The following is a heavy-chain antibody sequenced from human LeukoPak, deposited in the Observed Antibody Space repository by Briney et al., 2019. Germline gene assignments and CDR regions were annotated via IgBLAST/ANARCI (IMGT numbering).Heavy chain of an antibody. CDR2: FSGSDAGT. V-gene: IGHV3-23*01. CDR3: AKGSLGSCRGVICYSLYY. J-gene: IGHJ4*02. Sequence: PGMSLRLSCAAPGLPFKSYAMHSVRQAPAKGLEWVSAFSGSDAGTYYADSVMGRFTISRDNSKNTRYLQMNRLRAEDTATYYCAKGSLGSCRGVICYSLYYWGQGSLVTVSS. D-gene: IGHD2-15*01. CDR1: GLPFKSYA.